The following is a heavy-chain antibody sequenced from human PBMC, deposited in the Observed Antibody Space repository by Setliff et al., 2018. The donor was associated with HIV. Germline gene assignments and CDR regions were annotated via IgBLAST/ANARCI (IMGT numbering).Heavy chain of an antibody. D-gene: IGHD2-21*01. CDR3: ATDNGPSYSMDI. J-gene: IGHJ6*02. CDR1: GFTFNNAW. V-gene: IGHV3-15*01. Sequence: GESLRLSCVASGFTFNNAWMNWVRQAPGKGLEWLGRIKKSSDGGKTDDASSVKGRFTISRDDSKNTLYLQMNSLKTEDTGVYFCATDNGPSYSMDIWGQGTTVTVSS. CDR2: IKKSSDGGKT.